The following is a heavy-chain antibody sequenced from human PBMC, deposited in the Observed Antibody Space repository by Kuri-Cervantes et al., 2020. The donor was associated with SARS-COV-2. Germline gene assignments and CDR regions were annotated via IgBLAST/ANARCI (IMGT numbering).Heavy chain of an antibody. CDR1: GGTFSSYA. V-gene: IGHV1-69*13. CDR3: ASSHYYGSGKSFDY. CDR2: IIPIFGTA. D-gene: IGHD3-10*01. J-gene: IGHJ4*02. Sequence: SVKVSCKASGGTFSSYAISWVRQAPGQGLEWMGGIIPIFGTANYAQKFQGRVTIIADESTSTAYMELSSLRSEDTAVYYCASSHYYGSGKSFDYWGQGTLVTVSS.